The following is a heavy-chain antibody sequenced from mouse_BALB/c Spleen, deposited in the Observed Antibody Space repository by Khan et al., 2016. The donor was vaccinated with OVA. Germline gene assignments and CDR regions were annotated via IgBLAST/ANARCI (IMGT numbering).Heavy chain of an antibody. CDR2: IDPFSGDT. V-gene: IGHV1S135*01. CDR3: TRHGDVAWFTY. CDR1: GYSFTSYY. D-gene: IGHD2-13*01. J-gene: IGHJ3*01. Sequence: VQLKQSGPELMKPGASVKISCKASGYSFTSYYIHWVIQSHGKSLEWIGYIDPFSGDTTYNQKFKGRATLTVDKSSSTAYIHLSNLTSEDSAVYYWTRHGDVAWFTYWGQGTLVTVSA.